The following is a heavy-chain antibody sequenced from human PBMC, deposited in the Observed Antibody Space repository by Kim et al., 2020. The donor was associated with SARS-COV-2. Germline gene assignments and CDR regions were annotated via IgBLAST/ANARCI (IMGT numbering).Heavy chain of an antibody. V-gene: IGHV3-7*03. CDR3: ARDGGSYQYYFDY. D-gene: IGHD1-26*01. CDR1: GFTFSNYW. CDR2: IKQDGSEK. J-gene: IGHJ4*02. Sequence: GGSLRLSCAASGFTFSNYWMSWVRQAPGKGLEWVANIKQDGSEKYYVDSVKGRFTISRDNAKNSLYLQMNSLRAEDTAVYYCARDGGSYQYYFDYWGQGTLVTVSS.